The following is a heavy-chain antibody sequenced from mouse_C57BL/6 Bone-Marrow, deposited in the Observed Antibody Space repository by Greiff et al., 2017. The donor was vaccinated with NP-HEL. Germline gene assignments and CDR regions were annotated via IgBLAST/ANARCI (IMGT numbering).Heavy chain of an antibody. CDR3: ARYYYYSSSYGWFAY. CDR2: IHPNSGST. V-gene: IGHV1-64*01. D-gene: IGHD1-1*01. CDR1: GYTFTSYW. J-gene: IGHJ3*01. Sequence: QVQLQQPGAELVKPGASVKLSCTASGYTFTSYWMHWVKQRPGQGLEWIGMIHPNSGSTNYTEKFKSKGTLTVDKTSSTAYMQLSSLTSEDSAVYDCARYYYYSSSYGWFAYWGQGTLVTVSA.